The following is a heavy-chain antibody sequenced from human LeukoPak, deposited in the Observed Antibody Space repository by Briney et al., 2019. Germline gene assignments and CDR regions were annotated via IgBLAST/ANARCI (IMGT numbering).Heavy chain of an antibody. V-gene: IGHV4-30-2*01. CDR1: GDSISSGNYS. J-gene: IGHJ5*02. CDR2: IFHTGNS. Sequence: SETLSLTCTVSGDSISSGNYSWGWIRQPSGKGLEWIGYIFHTGNSYYNPSLRSRVTISVDRSRNQFSLRLTSVTAADTAVYYCARELWFVNAPGSWLDPWGPGTLVAVSS. CDR3: ARELWFVNAPGSWLDP. D-gene: IGHD3-10*01.